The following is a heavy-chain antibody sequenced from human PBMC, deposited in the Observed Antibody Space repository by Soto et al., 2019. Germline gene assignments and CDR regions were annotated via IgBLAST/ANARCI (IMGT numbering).Heavy chain of an antibody. D-gene: IGHD3-22*01. Sequence: GESLKISCQGSGYSFTSYWIGWVRQMPGKGLEWMGIIYPGDSDTRYSPSFQGQVTISADKSISTTYLKWSSLKASDTAMYYCASAPDSSGYFDYWGQGTQVTVSS. V-gene: IGHV5-51*01. CDR3: ASAPDSSGYFDY. CDR2: IYPGDSDT. J-gene: IGHJ4*02. CDR1: GYSFTSYW.